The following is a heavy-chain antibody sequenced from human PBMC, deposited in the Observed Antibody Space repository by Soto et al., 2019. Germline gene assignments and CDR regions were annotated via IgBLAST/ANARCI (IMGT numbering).Heavy chain of an antibody. J-gene: IGHJ4*01. D-gene: IGHD3-22*01. Sequence: PGGSLRLSCAASGFTFSTYNMNWVRQAPGKGLEWVSYISSSSGTIYYADSVKGRFTISRDNAKNSLYLQMNSLRDEDTAVYYCTTDSYSTMIVVRFDYWGHGTLVTVSS. V-gene: IGHV3-48*02. CDR2: ISSSSGTI. CDR3: TTDSYSTMIVVRFDY. CDR1: GFTFSTYN.